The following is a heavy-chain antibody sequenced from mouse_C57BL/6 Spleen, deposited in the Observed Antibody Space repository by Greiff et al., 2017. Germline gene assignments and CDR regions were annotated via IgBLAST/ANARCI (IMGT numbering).Heavy chain of an antibody. D-gene: IGHD1-1*01. CDR3: ARAHYGSSPWFAY. CDR1: GSTISDDY. Sequence: DVQLEESAGGSVQPASSMLPSCTAPGSTISDDYMAPAPQVPERGLECVPNKTYDGSSPSYLDSLTSRFIISRENAKNILYLQMSSVTSEDTAAYYCARAHYGSSPWFAYCGLGAL. CDR2: KTYDGSSP. J-gene: IGHJ3*01. V-gene: IGHV5-16*01.